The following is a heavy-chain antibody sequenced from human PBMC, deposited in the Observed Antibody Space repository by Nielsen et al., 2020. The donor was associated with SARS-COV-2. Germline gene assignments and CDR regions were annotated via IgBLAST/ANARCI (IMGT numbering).Heavy chain of an antibody. V-gene: IGHV3-21*01. D-gene: IGHD6-19*01. Sequence: GESLKISCAASGFTFSSYSMNWVRQAPGKGLEWVSSISSSSSYIYYADSVKGRFTISRDNAKNSLYLQMNSLRAEDTAVYYCARDGWYSCGWYRPYGMDVWGQGTTVTVSS. J-gene: IGHJ6*02. CDR2: ISSSSSYI. CDR1: GFTFSSYS. CDR3: ARDGWYSCGWYRPYGMDV.